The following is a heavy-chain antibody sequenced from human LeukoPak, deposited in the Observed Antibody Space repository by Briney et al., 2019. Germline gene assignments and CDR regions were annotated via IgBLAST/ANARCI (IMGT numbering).Heavy chain of an antibody. D-gene: IGHD2-15*01. J-gene: IGHJ6*03. CDR3: TRESSAAHAYYYYYMDV. Sequence: GRSLRLSCAASGFTFSRYGMHWVRQAPGKGLEWVAVIWYDGSNKYYVDSVKGRFTISRDNSKNTLYLQMNSLRAEDTAVYYCTRESSAAHAYYYYYMDVWGKGTTVTVSS. CDR2: IWYDGSNK. V-gene: IGHV3-33*01. CDR1: GFTFSRYG.